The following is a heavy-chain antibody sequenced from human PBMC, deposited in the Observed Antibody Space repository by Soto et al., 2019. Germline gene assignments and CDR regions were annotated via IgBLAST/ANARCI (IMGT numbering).Heavy chain of an antibody. CDR3: ARDGPLALQLERLYLNSRHYYMDV. J-gene: IGHJ6*03. V-gene: IGHV3-21*01. Sequence: GGSLRLSCAASGFTFSSYSMNWVRQAPGKGLEWVSSISSSSSYIYYADSVKGRFTISRDNAKNSLYLQMNSLRAEDTAVYYCARDGPLALQLERLYLNSRHYYMDVWGKGTTVTVSS. CDR2: ISSSSSYI. CDR1: GFTFSSYS. D-gene: IGHD1-1*01.